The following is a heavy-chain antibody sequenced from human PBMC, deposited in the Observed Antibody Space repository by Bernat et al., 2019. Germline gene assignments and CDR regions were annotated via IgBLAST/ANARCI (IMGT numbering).Heavy chain of an antibody. J-gene: IGHJ4*02. CDR3: ARGPYYDFWSGYYSVY. V-gene: IGHV3-30-3*01. CDR1: GFTFSSYA. D-gene: IGHD3-3*01. CDR2: ISYDGSNK. Sequence: QVQLVESGGGVVQPGRSLRLSCAASGFTFSSYAMHWVRQAPGKGLEWVAVISYDGSNKYYADSVKGRFTISRDNSKNTLYLQMNSLRTEDTAVYYCARGPYYDFWSGYYSVYWGQGTLVTVSS.